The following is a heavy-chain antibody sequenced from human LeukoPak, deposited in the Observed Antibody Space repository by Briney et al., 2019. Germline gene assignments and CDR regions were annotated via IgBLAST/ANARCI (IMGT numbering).Heavy chain of an antibody. V-gene: IGHV4-59*01. D-gene: IGHD2-15*01. Sequence: DPSETLSLTCTVSGGSISGFYWNWIRQPPGKGLEWIGYVYYSGNTNYNPSLKSRVTISVDTSKNQFSLKLSSVTAADTAVYYCARVSEGSGGAFDIWGQGTMVTVSS. J-gene: IGHJ3*02. CDR3: ARVSEGSGGAFDI. CDR2: VYYSGNT. CDR1: GGSISGFY.